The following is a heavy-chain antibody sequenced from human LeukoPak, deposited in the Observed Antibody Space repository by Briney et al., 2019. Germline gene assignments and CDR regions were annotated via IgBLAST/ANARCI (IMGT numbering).Heavy chain of an antibody. Sequence: KTSETLSLTCAVYGGSFSGYYWSWIRQPPGKGLEWIGEINHSGSTNYNPSLKSRVTISVDTSKNQFSLKLSSVTAADTAVYYCARGSSGWFRRVYNWFDPWGQGTLATVSS. CDR1: GGSFSGYY. J-gene: IGHJ5*02. CDR3: ARGSSGWFRRVYNWFDP. D-gene: IGHD6-19*01. V-gene: IGHV4-34*01. CDR2: INHSGST.